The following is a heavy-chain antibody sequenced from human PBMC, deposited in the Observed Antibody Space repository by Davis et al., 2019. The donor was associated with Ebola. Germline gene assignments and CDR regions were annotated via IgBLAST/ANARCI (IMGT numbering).Heavy chain of an antibody. Sequence: GESLKISCAASGFTFSGSAMHWVRQASGKGLEWVGRIRSKANSYATAYAASVKGRFTISRDDSKNTAYLQMNSLKTEDTAVYYCTMNIPAAMGGTDVWGQGTTVTVSS. D-gene: IGHD2-2*01. CDR2: IRSKANSYAT. CDR1: GFTFSGSA. CDR3: TMNIPAAMGGTDV. V-gene: IGHV3-73*01. J-gene: IGHJ6*02.